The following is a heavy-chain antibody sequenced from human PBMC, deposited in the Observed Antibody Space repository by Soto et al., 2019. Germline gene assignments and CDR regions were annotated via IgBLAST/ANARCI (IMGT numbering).Heavy chain of an antibody. D-gene: IGHD5-12*01. CDR2: INSDGSIT. CDR3: AKGYSGYDYAN. Sequence: GGSLRLSCAASGFTFSSYWMHWVRQAPGKGLVWVSRINSDGSITTYADSVKGRFTISRDNAKNTLYLQMNSLSAEDTAVYFCAKGYSGYDYANWGQGSLVTVSS. V-gene: IGHV3-74*01. J-gene: IGHJ4*02. CDR1: GFTFSSYW.